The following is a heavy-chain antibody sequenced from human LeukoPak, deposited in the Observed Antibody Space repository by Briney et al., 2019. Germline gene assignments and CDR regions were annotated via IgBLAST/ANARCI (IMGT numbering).Heavy chain of an antibody. CDR2: ISSSSSYI. CDR1: GFTFSRYR. Sequence: GGSLRLSRAASGFTFSRYRMNWVRPAPPKGLAWVSCISSSSSYIYYADSVKGRFTISRDNAKNSLYLQMNSLRAEDTAVYYCASGPAVAGKDYWGQGTLVTVSS. D-gene: IGHD6-19*01. CDR3: ASGPAVAGKDY. J-gene: IGHJ4*02. V-gene: IGHV3-21*01.